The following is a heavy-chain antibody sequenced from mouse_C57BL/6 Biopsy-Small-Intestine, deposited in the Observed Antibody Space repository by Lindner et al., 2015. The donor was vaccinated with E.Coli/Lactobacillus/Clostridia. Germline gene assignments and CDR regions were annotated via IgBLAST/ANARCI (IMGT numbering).Heavy chain of an antibody. V-gene: IGHV1-80*01. D-gene: IGHD2-1*01. Sequence: VQLQESGAELVKPGASVKISCKASGYAFSSYWMNWVKQRPGKGLEWIGQIYPGDGDTNYNGKFKGKATLTADKSSSTAYMQFSSLTSGDSAVYFCARGYGNYLDYWGQGTTLTVSS. CDR1: GYAFSSYW. CDR3: ARGYGNYLDY. J-gene: IGHJ2*01. CDR2: IYPGDGDT.